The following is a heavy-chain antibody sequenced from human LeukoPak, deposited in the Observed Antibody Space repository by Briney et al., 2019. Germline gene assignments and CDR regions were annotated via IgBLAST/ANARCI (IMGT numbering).Heavy chain of an antibody. D-gene: IGHD1-1*01. J-gene: IGHJ3*02. CDR2: ISSSSSYI. CDR1: GFTFSSYS. Sequence: GGSLRLSCAASGFTFSSYSMNWVRQAPGKGLEWVSSISSSSSYIYYADSVKGRFTISRDNAKNSLYLQMNSLRAEDTAVYYCARAGLSTTLFAFDIWGQGTMVTVSS. CDR3: ARAGLSTTLFAFDI. V-gene: IGHV3-21*01.